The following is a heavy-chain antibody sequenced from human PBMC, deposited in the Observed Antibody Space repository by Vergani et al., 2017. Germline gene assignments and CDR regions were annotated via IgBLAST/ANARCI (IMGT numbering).Heavy chain of an antibody. CDR3: AKANPRNSGYDYLYYYHAMDV. CDR2: ISGSGGST. Sequence: EVQLLESGGDLVQPGGSLRLSCAASGFTFNHYAMNWVRQAPGKGLEWVPGISGSGGSTYYAGSVKGRFTISRDSSKNKLYLQMNSLSAGDTAVYYCAKANPRNSGYDYLYYYHAMDVWGQGTTVTVSS. D-gene: IGHD5-12*01. J-gene: IGHJ6*02. V-gene: IGHV3-23*01. CDR1: GFTFNHYA.